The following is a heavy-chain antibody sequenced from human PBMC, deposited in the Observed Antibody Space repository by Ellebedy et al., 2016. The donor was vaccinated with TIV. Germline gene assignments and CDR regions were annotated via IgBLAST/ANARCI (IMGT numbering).Heavy chain of an antibody. CDR2: INHSGST. CDR3: ARETVATIQPIGY. J-gene: IGHJ4*02. Sequence: SETLSLTCAVYGGSFSGYYWSWIRQPPGKGLEWIGEINHSGSTNYNPSLKSRVTISVDTSKNQFSLKLSSVTAADTAVYYCARETVATIQPIGYWGQGTLVTVSS. D-gene: IGHD5-12*01. CDR1: GGSFSGYY. V-gene: IGHV4-34*01.